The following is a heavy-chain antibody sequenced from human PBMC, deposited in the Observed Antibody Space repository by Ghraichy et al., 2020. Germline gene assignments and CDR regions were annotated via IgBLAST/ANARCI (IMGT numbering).Heavy chain of an antibody. Sequence: GGSLRLSCAASGFTFSSYGMHWVRQAPGKGLEWVAVISYDGSNKYYADSVKGRFTISRDNSKNTLYLQMNSLRAEDTAVYYCAKDHGDFDWLLYPPFFDYWGQGTLVTVSS. V-gene: IGHV3-30*18. CDR2: ISYDGSNK. J-gene: IGHJ4*02. CDR1: GFTFSSYG. CDR3: AKDHGDFDWLLYPPFFDY. D-gene: IGHD3-9*01.